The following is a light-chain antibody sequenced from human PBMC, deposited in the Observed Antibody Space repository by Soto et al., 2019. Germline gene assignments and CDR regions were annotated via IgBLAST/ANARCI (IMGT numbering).Light chain of an antibody. J-gene: IGLJ2*01. V-gene: IGLV2-11*01. CDR2: DVS. CDR3: CSYAVSSVG. Sequence: QSALTQPRSVSGSPGQSVTISCTGTSNDVGGYNSVSWYQQHPGKAPELMIYDVSKRPSGVSDRLTGSKSGNTASLTISGLQAEDEADYYCCSYAVSSVGFGGGTKLTVL. CDR1: SNDVGGYNS.